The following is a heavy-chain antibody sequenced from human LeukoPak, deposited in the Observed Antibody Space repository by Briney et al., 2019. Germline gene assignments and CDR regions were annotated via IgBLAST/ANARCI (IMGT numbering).Heavy chain of an antibody. Sequence: ASVKVSCKASGGTFSSYAISWVRQAPEQGLEWMGGIIPIFGTANYAQKFQGRVTITADESTSTAYMELSSLRSEDTAVYYCARCLLELLPPYYYYGMDVWGQGTTVTVSS. CDR3: ARCLLELLPPYYYYGMDV. J-gene: IGHJ6*02. V-gene: IGHV1-69*01. D-gene: IGHD1-7*01. CDR2: IIPIFGTA. CDR1: GGTFSSYA.